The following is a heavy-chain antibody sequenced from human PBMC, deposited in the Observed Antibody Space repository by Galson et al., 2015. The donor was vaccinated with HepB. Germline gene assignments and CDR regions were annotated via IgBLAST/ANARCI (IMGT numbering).Heavy chain of an antibody. J-gene: IGHJ4*02. CDR3: ARHPGRGSVGYAFDL. Sequence: ETLSLTCSVSHGSINNYYWSWIRQSPGNRPEWIGYIRYTGDTTYNPSLGYRVGMSVDTSINQVSLWLTSVTAADTAIYYCARHPGRGSVGYAFDLWGQGTLVTVSA. D-gene: IGHD2-2*03. CDR2: IRYTGDT. V-gene: IGHV4-59*08. CDR1: HGSINNYY.